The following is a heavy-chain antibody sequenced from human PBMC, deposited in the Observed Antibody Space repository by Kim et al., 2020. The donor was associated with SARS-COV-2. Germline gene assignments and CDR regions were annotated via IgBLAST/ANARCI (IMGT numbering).Heavy chain of an antibody. CDR3: ARGGWRYGSGISYYYYGMDV. J-gene: IGHJ6*02. CDR1: GGTFSSYA. D-gene: IGHD3-10*01. Sequence: SVKVSCKASGGTFSSYAISWVRQAPGQGLEWMGGIIPIFGTGNYAQKFQGRVTITADESTSTAYMELSSLRSEDTAVYYCARGGWRYGSGISYYYYGMDVWGQGTTVTVSS. V-gene: IGHV1-69*13. CDR2: IIPIFGTG.